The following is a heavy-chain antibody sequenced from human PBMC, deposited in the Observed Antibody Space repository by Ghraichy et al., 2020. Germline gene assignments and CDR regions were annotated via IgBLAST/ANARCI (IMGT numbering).Heavy chain of an antibody. CDR1: GYTFTSYD. J-gene: IGHJ6*02. CDR3: ARASPGYSSSWYSTQYYYYGMDV. Sequence: ASVKVSCKASGYTFTSYDINWVRQATGQGLEWMGWMNPNSGNTGYAQKFQGRVTMTRNTSISTAYMELSSLRSEDTAVYYCARASPGYSSSWYSTQYYYYGMDVWGQGTTVTVSS. CDR2: MNPNSGNT. V-gene: IGHV1-8*01. D-gene: IGHD6-13*01.